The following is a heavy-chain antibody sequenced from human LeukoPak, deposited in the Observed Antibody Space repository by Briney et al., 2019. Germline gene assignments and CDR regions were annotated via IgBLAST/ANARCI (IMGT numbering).Heavy chain of an antibody. CDR2: ISYDGRNT. J-gene: IGHJ5*02. V-gene: IGHV3-30-3*01. D-gene: IGHD2-8*02. CDR1: GFTFSSYS. Sequence: GGSLRLSCAPSGFTFSSYSMHWLRQAPGKGLEWVEVISYDGRNTYYADSVKGLFTISRDNSKNTLDLQMNSLRAKDTALYYCAKGTGINQYHWLDPWGQGTLVTVSS. CDR3: AKGTGINQYHWLDP.